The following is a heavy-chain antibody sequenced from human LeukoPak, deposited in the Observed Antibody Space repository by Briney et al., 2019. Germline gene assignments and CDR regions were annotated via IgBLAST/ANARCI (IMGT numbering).Heavy chain of an antibody. CDR1: GGTFSSYA. CDR2: IIPIFGTA. J-gene: IGHJ5*02. CDR3: ARETLFGVVIPLDT. V-gene: IGHV1-69*05. Sequence: EASVKVSCKASGGTFSSYAISWVRQAPGQGLEWMGGIIPIFGTANYAQKFQGRVTITTDESTSTAYMELSSLRSEDTAVYYCARETLFGVVIPLDTWGQGTLVTVSS. D-gene: IGHD3-3*01.